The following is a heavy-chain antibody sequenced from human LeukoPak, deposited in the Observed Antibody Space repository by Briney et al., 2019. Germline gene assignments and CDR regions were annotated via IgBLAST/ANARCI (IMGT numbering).Heavy chain of an antibody. D-gene: IGHD3-22*01. CDR2: IYYSGST. Sequence: SETLSLTCTVSGGSISSYYWSWIRQPPGKGLEWIGYIYYSGSTNYNPSLKSRVTMSVDTSKNQFSLKLSSVTAADMAVYYCARASRDSSGDGFDYWGQGTLVTVSS. CDR1: GGSISSYY. J-gene: IGHJ4*02. CDR3: ARASRDSSGDGFDY. V-gene: IGHV4-59*01.